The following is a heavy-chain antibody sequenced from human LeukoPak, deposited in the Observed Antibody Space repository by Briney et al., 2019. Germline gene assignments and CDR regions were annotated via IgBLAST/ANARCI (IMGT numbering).Heavy chain of an antibody. V-gene: IGHV4-38-2*02. CDR1: GYSISSGYY. Sequence: PSETLSLTCTVSGYSISSGYYWGWIRQPPGKGLEWIGSIYHSGSTYYNPSLKSRVTISVDTSKNQFSLKLSSVTAADTAVYYCASREQWLGAFDIWGQGTMVTVSS. CDR2: IYHSGST. D-gene: IGHD6-19*01. CDR3: ASREQWLGAFDI. J-gene: IGHJ3*02.